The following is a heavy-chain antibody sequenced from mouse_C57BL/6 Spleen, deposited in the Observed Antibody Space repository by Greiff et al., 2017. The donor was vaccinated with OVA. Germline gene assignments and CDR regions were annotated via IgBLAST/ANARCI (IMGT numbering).Heavy chain of an antibody. V-gene: IGHV1-69*01. CDR3: ARNYYGSSPHYYAMDY. D-gene: IGHD1-1*01. J-gene: IGHJ4*01. CDR1: GYTFTSYW. CDR2: IDPSDSYT. Sequence: VQLQQSGAELVMPGASVKLSCKASGYTFTSYWMHWVKQRPGQGLEWIGEIDPSDSYTNYNQKFKGKSTLTVDKSSSTAYMQLSSLTSEDSAVYYCARNYYGSSPHYYAMDYWGQGTSVTVSS.